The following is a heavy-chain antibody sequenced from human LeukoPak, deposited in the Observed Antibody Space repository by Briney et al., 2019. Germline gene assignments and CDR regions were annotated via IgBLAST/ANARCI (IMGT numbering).Heavy chain of an antibody. CDR1: GFTFSSYS. J-gene: IGHJ3*02. CDR3: AKDLSHKYYYDSSGYYYVGDAFDI. D-gene: IGHD3-22*01. V-gene: IGHV3-48*01. CDR2: ISSSSSTI. Sequence: GGSLRLSCAASGFTFSSYSMNWVRQAPGKGLEWVSYISSSSSTIYYADSVKGRFTISRDNAKNSLNLQMNSLRAEDTAVYYCAKDLSHKYYYDSSGYYYVGDAFDIWGQGTMVTVSS.